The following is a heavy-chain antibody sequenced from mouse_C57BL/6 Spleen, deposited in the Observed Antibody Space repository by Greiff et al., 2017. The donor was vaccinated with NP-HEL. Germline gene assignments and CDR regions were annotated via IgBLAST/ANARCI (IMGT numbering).Heavy chain of an antibody. J-gene: IGHJ2*01. Sequence: QVQLQQPGAELVKPGASVKLSCKASGYTFTSYWMHWVKQRPGQGLEWIGMIHPNSGSTNYNEKFKSKATLTVDKSSSTAYMQLSSLTSEDSAVYYCASSHYYGSSYPDYWGQGTTLTVSS. CDR2: IHPNSGST. D-gene: IGHD1-1*01. CDR3: ASSHYYGSSYPDY. CDR1: GYTFTSYW. V-gene: IGHV1-64*01.